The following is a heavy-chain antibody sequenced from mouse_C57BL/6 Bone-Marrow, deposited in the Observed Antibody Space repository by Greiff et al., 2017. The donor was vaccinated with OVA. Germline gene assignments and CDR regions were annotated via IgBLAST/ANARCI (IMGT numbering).Heavy chain of an antibody. CDR1: GFTFSDYY. Sequence: EVQLVESGGGLVQPGGSLKLSCAASGFTFSDYYMYWVRQTPEKRLEWVAYISNGGGSTYYPDTVKGRFTISRDNAKNTLYLQMSRLQSEDTAMYYCARHPSYSSIYAMDYWGQGTSVTVSS. CDR3: ARHPSYSSIYAMDY. J-gene: IGHJ4*01. V-gene: IGHV5-12*01. CDR2: ISNGGGST. D-gene: IGHD1-1*01.